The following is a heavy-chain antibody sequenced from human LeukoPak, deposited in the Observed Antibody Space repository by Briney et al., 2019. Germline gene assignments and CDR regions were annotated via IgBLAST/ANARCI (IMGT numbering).Heavy chain of an antibody. CDR2: IRSKPNNYAT. Sequence: GGSLRLSCTASGFTFSGAAMHWVRQASGKGPEWVGHIRSKPNNYATAYAASVKGRFTISRDDSKNTAYLQMNSLKIEDTAVYYCARSTAESYDFWSARPGRPGGLSDYWGQGTLVTVSS. CDR3: ARSTAESYDFWSARPGRPGGLSDY. CDR1: GFTFSGAA. V-gene: IGHV3-73*01. D-gene: IGHD3-3*01. J-gene: IGHJ4*02.